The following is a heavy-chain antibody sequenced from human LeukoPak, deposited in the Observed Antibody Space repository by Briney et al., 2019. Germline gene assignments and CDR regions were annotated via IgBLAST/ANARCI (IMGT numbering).Heavy chain of an antibody. CDR2: ISSSGSTI. D-gene: IGHD6-19*01. J-gene: IGHJ4*02. Sequence: GGSLRLSCATSGFTFSDYYMSWIRQAPGKGLEWVSYISSSGSTIYYADSVKGRFTISRDNAKNSLYLQTNSLRAEDTAVYYCARGLAGSGWYAKLIRRADLDYWGQGTLVTVSS. CDR3: ARGLAGSGWYAKLIRRADLDY. CDR1: GFTFSDYY. V-gene: IGHV3-11*04.